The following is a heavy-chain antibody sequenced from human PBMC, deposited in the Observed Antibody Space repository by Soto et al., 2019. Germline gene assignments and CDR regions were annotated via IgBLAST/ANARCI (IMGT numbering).Heavy chain of an antibody. V-gene: IGHV3-23*01. CDR2: ISGSGGST. J-gene: IGHJ5*02. CDR3: AKEPNRWIQLWLRWFDP. D-gene: IGHD5-18*01. CDR1: GFTFSSYA. Sequence: HPWGSLRLSCAASGFTFSSYAMSWVRQAPGNGLEWVSAISGSGGSTYYADSVKGRFTISRDNSKNTLYLQMNSLRAEDTAVYYCAKEPNRWIQLWLRWFDPWSQGTLVTVSS.